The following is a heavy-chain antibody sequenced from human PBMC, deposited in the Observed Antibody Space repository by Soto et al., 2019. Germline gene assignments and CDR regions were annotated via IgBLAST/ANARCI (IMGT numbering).Heavy chain of an antibody. CDR1: GYTFTSYG. Sequence: ASVKVSCKASGYTFTSYGISWVRQAPGQGLEWMGWISAYNGNTNYAQKLQGRVTMTTDTSTSTAYMELRSLRSNDTAVYFCARVLGGSPAAACDYWGQGTLVTVSS. CDR2: ISAYNGNT. J-gene: IGHJ4*02. D-gene: IGHD2-15*01. CDR3: ARVLGGSPAAACDY. V-gene: IGHV1-18*01.